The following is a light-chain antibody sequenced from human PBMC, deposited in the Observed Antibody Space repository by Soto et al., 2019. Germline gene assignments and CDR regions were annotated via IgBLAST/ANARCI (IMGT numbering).Light chain of an antibody. CDR2: DVS. Sequence: QSALTQPASVSGSPGQSITISCTGTSSDVGGYNYVSWYQQHPGKAPKLMIYDVSNRPSGVSNRFSGSKSGNTASLTISGLQAEDEADYYRSKGMVFGGGTKLTVL. V-gene: IGLV2-14*01. CDR3: SKGMV. CDR1: SSDVGGYNY. J-gene: IGLJ2*01.